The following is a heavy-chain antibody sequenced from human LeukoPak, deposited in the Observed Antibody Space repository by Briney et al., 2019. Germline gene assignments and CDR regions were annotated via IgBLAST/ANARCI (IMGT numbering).Heavy chain of an antibody. J-gene: IGHJ6*03. CDR1: GFSISSSSYY. D-gene: IGHD3-9*01. CDR2: IYYSGNT. Sequence: PSETLSLXCTVSGFSISSSSYYWGWIRQPPGKGLEGIGSIYYSGNTYYNPSLNSLVTISVDTSNNQFSLKLSSVAAAATAVYYCAVLTGYPINYYYYYYMDVWGKGTTVTVSS. V-gene: IGHV4-39*01. CDR3: AVLTGYPINYYYYYYMDV.